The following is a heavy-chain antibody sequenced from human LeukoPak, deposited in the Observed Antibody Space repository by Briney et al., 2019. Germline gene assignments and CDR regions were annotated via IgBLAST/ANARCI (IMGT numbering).Heavy chain of an antibody. V-gene: IGHV4-4*07. J-gene: IGHJ5*02. Sequence: PSETLPLTCTVSGGSISSYYWSWIRQPAGKGLEWIGRIFTSGSTNYNPSLKSRVTMSVDTSKNQFSLRLSSVTAADTAVYYCARDAYYYGSGSYPFDPWGQGTLVTVSS. D-gene: IGHD3-10*01. CDR3: ARDAYYYGSGSYPFDP. CDR2: IFTSGST. CDR1: GGSISSYY.